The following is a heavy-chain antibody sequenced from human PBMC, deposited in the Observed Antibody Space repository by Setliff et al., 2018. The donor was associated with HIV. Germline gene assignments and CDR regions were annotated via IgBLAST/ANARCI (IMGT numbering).Heavy chain of an antibody. V-gene: IGHV3-23*01. CDR2: ISGSGGST. Sequence: PGGSLRLSCAASGLTFSTYSMNWVRQAPGKGLEWVSAISGSGGSTYYADSVKGRFTISRDNSKNTLYLQMNSLRAEDTAVYYCAKAFVVGATLFDHWGQGTLVTVSS. CDR1: GLTFSTYS. J-gene: IGHJ4*02. D-gene: IGHD1-26*01. CDR3: AKAFVVGATLFDH.